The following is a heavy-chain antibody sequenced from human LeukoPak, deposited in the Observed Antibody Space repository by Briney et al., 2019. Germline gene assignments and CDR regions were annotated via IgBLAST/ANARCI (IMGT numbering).Heavy chain of an antibody. CDR2: TKPDGSEK. J-gene: IGHJ4*02. CDR3: AKDHYGGGL. V-gene: IGHV3-7*04. D-gene: IGHD4-23*01. Sequence: GGSLRLSCAASGFTSSSYWMSWVRQAPGKGLEWVANTKPDGSEKQYVDSVRGRFTISRDNARNSLYLQMNSLRAEDTAVYYCAKDHYGGGLWGQGALVTVSS. CDR1: GFTSSSYW.